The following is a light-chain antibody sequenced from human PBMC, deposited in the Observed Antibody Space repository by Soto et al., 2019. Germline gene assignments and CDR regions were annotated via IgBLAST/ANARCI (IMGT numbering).Light chain of an antibody. CDR3: QQYNSYRT. J-gene: IGKJ1*01. V-gene: IGKV1-5*01. CDR1: ESINIW. CDR2: DAS. Sequence: DIQLTQSPSTLSSSVGDRVSITCRARESINIWLAWYQQKPGKAPKLLMYDASILASGVSPRISGGASGTQFTLTISSLQPDVFATYYCQQYNSYRTFGQGTKVDIK.